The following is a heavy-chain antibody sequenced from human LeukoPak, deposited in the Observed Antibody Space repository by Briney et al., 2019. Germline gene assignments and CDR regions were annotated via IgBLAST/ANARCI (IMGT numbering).Heavy chain of an antibody. CDR3: TTETAPRFLEGFDL. CDR2: IKSKTDGGTT. Sequence: GGSLRLSCAASGFTFSNAWMSWVRQAPGKGLEWVGRIKSKTDGGTTDYAAPVKGRFTISRDDPKNTLYLQMNSLKTEDTAVYYCTTETAPRFLEGFDLWGRGTLVTVSS. V-gene: IGHV3-15*01. J-gene: IGHJ2*01. CDR1: GFTFSNAW. D-gene: IGHD3-3*01.